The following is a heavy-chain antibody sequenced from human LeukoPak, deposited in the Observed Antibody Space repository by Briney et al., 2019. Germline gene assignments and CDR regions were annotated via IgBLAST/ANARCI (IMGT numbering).Heavy chain of an antibody. CDR3: TRCEDVVVTAWFDY. V-gene: IGHV3-49*04. D-gene: IGHD2-21*02. CDR1: GFTFGDYA. Sequence: GGSLRLSCTASGFTFGDYAMSWVRQAPGKGLEWVGFIRSKAYSGTTEYAASVKGRFTISRDDSKSIAYLQMNSLKTEDTAVYYCTRCEDVVVTAWFDYWGQGTLVTVSS. J-gene: IGHJ4*02. CDR2: IRSKAYSGTT.